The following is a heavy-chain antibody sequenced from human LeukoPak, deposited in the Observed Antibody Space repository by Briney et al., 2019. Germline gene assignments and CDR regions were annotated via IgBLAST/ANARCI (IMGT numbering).Heavy chain of an antibody. CDR3: ARGLGSGSYYHY. D-gene: IGHD3-10*01. CDR2: INHSGST. Sequence: SETLSLTCAVYGGSFSGYYWSWIRQPPGKGLEWIGEINHSGSTNYNPSLKNRVTIAVDTSKNQFSLKLSSVTAADTAVYYCARGLGSGSYYHYWGQGTLVTVSS. V-gene: IGHV4-34*01. CDR1: GGSFSGYY. J-gene: IGHJ4*02.